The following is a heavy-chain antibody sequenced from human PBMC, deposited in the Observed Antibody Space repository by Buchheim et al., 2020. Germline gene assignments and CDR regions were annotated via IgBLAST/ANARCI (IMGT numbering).Heavy chain of an antibody. V-gene: IGHV1-46*01. D-gene: IGHD5-24*01. CDR3: AREPPHTMYFDY. J-gene: IGHJ4*02. CDR2: IKLDGGGT. Sequence: QVQLVQSGAEVKNPGASVKVSCEASGYTFTTYYIHWVRQAPGQGLEWMGIIKLDGGGTTYAQKFQGRVTVTSDTSKSTVYMELRSLRTEDTAVYYCAREPPHTMYFDYWGQGTL. CDR1: GYTFTTYY.